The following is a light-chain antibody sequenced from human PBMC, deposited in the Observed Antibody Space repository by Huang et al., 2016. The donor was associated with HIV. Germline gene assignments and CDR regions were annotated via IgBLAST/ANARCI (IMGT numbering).Light chain of an antibody. V-gene: IGKV3-15*01. CDR3: QQYNNWPPLT. CDR1: QSVSSN. Sequence: EIVMTQSPATLSVSPGERATLSCRASQSVSSNLAWYQQKPCQAPRLLIYGASTRATGIPARFSGSGSGTEFTLTISSLHSEDFAVYYCQQYNNWPPLTFGGGTKVEIK. J-gene: IGKJ4*01. CDR2: GAS.